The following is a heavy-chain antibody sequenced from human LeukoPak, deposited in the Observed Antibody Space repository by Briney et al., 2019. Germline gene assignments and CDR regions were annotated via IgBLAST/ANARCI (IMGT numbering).Heavy chain of an antibody. CDR1: GFTFSSYS. Sequence: GGSLRLSCAASGFTFSSYSMNWVRQAPGKGLEWVSSISSSSSYIYYADSVKGRFTISRDNAKNSLYLQMNSLRAEDTAAYYCARDRRAAGIDYWGQGTLVTVSS. V-gene: IGHV3-21*01. CDR2: ISSSSSYI. J-gene: IGHJ4*02. CDR3: ARDRRAAGIDY. D-gene: IGHD6-13*01.